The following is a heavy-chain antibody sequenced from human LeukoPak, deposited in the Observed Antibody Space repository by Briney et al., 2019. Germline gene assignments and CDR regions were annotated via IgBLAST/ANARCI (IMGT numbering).Heavy chain of an antibody. Sequence: GGSLRLSCAASGFTFSSYGMNWVRQAPGKGLEWVSTIRNSGSSTSYADSVKGRFTISRDSSKNTLYLQMNSLRADDTALYYCAKQSHDYGGYMDFWGQGTLVTVSS. CDR3: AKQSHDYGGYMDF. CDR1: GFTFSSYG. CDR2: IRNSGSST. D-gene: IGHD4-17*01. V-gene: IGHV3-23*01. J-gene: IGHJ4*02.